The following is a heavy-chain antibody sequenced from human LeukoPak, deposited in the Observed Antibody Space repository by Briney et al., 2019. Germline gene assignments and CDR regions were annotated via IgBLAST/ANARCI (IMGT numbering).Heavy chain of an antibody. V-gene: IGHV3-11*01. CDR3: ARDFLHYYDSSGYLDY. Sequence: GGSLRLSCAASGFTFSDYYMSWIRQAPGKGLEWVSYISSSGSTIYYADSVKGRFTISRDNVKNSLYLQMNSLRAEDTAVYYCARDFLHYYDSSGYLDYWGQGTLVTVSS. CDR1: GFTFSDYY. CDR2: ISSSGSTI. J-gene: IGHJ4*02. D-gene: IGHD3-22*01.